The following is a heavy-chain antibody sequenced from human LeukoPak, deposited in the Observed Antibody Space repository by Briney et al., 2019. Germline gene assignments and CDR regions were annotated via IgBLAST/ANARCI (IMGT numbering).Heavy chain of an antibody. J-gene: IGHJ3*02. V-gene: IGHV3-73*01. CDR3: TRTLYYYDSSGYYSPDAFDI. Sequence: PGGSLRLSCAASGFTFSGSAMQWVRQASGKGLEWVGRIRSKANSYATAYAASVKGRFTISRDDSKNTAYLQMNSLKTEDTAVYYCTRTLYYYDSSGYYSPDAFDIWGQGTMVTVSS. CDR1: GFTFSGSA. CDR2: IRSKANSYAT. D-gene: IGHD3-22*01.